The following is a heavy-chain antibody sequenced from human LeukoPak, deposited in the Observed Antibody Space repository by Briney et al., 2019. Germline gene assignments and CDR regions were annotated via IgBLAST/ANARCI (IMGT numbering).Heavy chain of an antibody. Sequence: GASVKVSCKASGYTFTGYYMHWVRQAPGQGLEWMGWINPNSGGTNYAQKFQGRVTMTRDTSTSTVYMELTSLGSEDTAVYYCARVRTIAAVGPDFDYWGQGTLVTVSS. D-gene: IGHD6-13*01. J-gene: IGHJ4*02. CDR1: GYTFTGYY. CDR2: INPNSGGT. CDR3: ARVRTIAAVGPDFDY. V-gene: IGHV1-2*02.